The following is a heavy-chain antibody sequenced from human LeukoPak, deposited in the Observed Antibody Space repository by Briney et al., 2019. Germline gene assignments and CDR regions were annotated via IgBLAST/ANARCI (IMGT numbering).Heavy chain of an antibody. J-gene: IGHJ6*02. CDR2: ISGNSGGT. D-gene: IGHD5-18*01. V-gene: IGHV1-2*02. CDR3: ARVIEYSYGYHVYGMDV. Sequence: GASVRLSCKASGYTFTGYYMRWVRQAPGQGLEWMGWISGNSGGTNYAQKFQGRVTMTRDTSISTAYMELSRLRSDDTAVYYCARVIEYSYGYHVYGMDVWGQGTTVTVSS. CDR1: GYTFTGYY.